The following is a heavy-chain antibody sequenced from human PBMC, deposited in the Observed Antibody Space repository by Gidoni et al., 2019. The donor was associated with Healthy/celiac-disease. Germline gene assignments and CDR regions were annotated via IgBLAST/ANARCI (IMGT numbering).Heavy chain of an antibody. CDR1: GFTFSSYG. D-gene: IGHD2-15*01. J-gene: IGHJ4*02. CDR2: IRYDGSNK. V-gene: IGHV3-30*02. Sequence: QVQLVESGGGVVQPGGSLRLSCAASGFTFSSYGMHWVRQAPGKGLEWVAFIRYDGSNKYYADSVKGRFTISRDNSKNTLYLQMNSLRAEDTAVYYCAKTSMDIVVVVADIDFDYWGQGTLVTVSS. CDR3: AKTSMDIVVVVADIDFDY.